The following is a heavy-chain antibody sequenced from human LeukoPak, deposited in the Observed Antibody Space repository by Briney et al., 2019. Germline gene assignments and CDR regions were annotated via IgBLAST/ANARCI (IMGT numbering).Heavy chain of an antibody. CDR1: GGSSSSYY. D-gene: IGHD6-19*01. J-gene: IGHJ4*02. V-gene: IGHV4-59*01. Sequence: SETLSLTCTVSGGSSSSYYWSWIRQPPGKGLEWIGYIYYSGSTNYNPSLKSRVTISVDTSKNQFSLKLSSVTAADTAVYYCARVHSSGWTTNFDYWGQGTLVTVSS. CDR3: ARVHSSGWTTNFDY. CDR2: IYYSGST.